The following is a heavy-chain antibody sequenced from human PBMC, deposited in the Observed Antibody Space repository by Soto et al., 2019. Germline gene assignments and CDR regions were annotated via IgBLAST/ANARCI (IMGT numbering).Heavy chain of an antibody. V-gene: IGHV5-51*01. CDR3: AGISQSTTSSYDYPFGMYV. Sequence: PVQSLTISSRGSGYSFHSDRIGWVRQMPGKGLEGMESSYPADSDTRYSPSFQAQLTISPDTSIRTAYLHWSNLKPPDSAMNYCAGISQSTTSSYDYPFGMYVWRKRTTVTVCS. D-gene: IGHD2-2*01. CDR2: SYPADSDT. CDR1: GYSFHSDR. J-gene: IGHJ6*04.